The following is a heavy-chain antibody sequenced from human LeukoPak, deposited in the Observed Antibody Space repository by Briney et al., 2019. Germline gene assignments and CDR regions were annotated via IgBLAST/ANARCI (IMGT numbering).Heavy chain of an antibody. CDR3: AKDQDYYDSSLDY. D-gene: IGHD3-22*01. V-gene: IGHV3-33*06. CDR1: GFTFSSYG. Sequence: PGGSPRLSCAASGFTFSSYGMHWVRQAPGKGLEWVAVIWYDGSNKYYADSVKGRFTISRDNSKNTLYLQMNSLRAEDTAVYYCAKDQDYYDSSLDYWGQGTLVTVSS. CDR2: IWYDGSNK. J-gene: IGHJ4*02.